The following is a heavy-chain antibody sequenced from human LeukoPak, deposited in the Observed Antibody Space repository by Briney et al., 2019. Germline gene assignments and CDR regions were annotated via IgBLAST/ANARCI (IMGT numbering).Heavy chain of an antibody. D-gene: IGHD3-22*01. J-gene: IGHJ4*02. CDR2: IWYDGSNK. V-gene: IGHV3-33*08. Sequence: GGSLRLSCAASGFTFSSYGMHWVRQAPGKGLEWVAVIWYDGSNKYYADSVKGRFTISRDNSKNTLYLQMNSLRVEDTAVYYCARGNTAYYYDSSGYYPDYWGQGTLVTVSS. CDR3: ARGNTAYYYDSSGYYPDY. CDR1: GFTFSSYG.